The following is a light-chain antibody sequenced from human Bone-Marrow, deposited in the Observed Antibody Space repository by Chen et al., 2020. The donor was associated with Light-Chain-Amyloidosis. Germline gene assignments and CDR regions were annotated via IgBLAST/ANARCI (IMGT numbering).Light chain of an antibody. Sequence: QSALTQPASVSGSPGQSITVSCTGTSSDVGGYNYVSLYQQHPGKAPKLIFYEVTNRPSGASNRFSGSKSGNTASLTISGLQAEDEADYYCSSFTSSNTWVFGGGTKLTVL. V-gene: IGLV2-14*01. CDR1: SSDVGGYNY. CDR3: SSFTSSNTWV. J-gene: IGLJ3*02. CDR2: EVT.